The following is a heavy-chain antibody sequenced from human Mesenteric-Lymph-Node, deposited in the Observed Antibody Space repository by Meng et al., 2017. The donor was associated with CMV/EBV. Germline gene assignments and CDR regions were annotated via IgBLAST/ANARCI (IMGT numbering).Heavy chain of an antibody. CDR2: VDPKASS. CDR3: ARSRCTRTTCYTGTFED. V-gene: IGHV4-4*02. D-gene: IGHD2-2*02. J-gene: IGHJ4*02. Sequence: GRSWGSWGRQPPGKGLEWIGEVDPKASSNYNPSSRSRVTISGDRFTNQFSLNLSSVTAADTAVYYCARSRCTRTTCYTGTFEDWGRGILVTVSS. CDR1: GRSW.